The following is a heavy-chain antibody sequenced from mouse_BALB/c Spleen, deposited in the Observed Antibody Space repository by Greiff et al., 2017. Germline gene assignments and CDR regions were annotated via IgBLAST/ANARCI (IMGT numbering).Heavy chain of an antibody. CDR2: IDPANGNT. D-gene: IGHD2-3*01. J-gene: IGHJ4*01. Sequence: VQLQESGAELVKPGASVKLSCTASGFNIKDTYMHWVKQRPEQGLEWIGRIDPANGNTKYDPKFQGTATITADTSSNTAYLQLSSLTSEDTAVYYCARGVYDGYFYAMDYWGQGTSVTVSS. CDR1: GFNIKDTY. V-gene: IGHV14-3*02. CDR3: ARGVYDGYFYAMDY.